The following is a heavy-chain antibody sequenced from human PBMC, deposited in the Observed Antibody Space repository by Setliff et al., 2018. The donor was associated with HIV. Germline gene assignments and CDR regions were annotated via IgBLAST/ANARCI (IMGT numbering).Heavy chain of an antibody. Sequence: PGESLKISCKGSAYSFTTFWIAWVRQMPGKGLEWMGIIYPGDSDTTYSPSFQGQVTISVDKSISTAYLQWSSLKASDTAMYYCARHPPTYCSGGSCYSGNYYYMDVWGKGTTVTVSS. J-gene: IGHJ6*03. V-gene: IGHV5-51*01. CDR3: ARHPPTYCSGGSCYSGNYYYMDV. CDR2: IYPGDSDT. D-gene: IGHD2-15*01. CDR1: AYSFTTFW.